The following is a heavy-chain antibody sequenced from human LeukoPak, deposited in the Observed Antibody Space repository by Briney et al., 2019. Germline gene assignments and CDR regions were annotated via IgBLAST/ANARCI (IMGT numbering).Heavy chain of an antibody. CDR2: IIPILGIA. J-gene: IGHJ4*02. V-gene: IGHV1-69*04. CDR3: ALGLDGSGSYYYFDY. Sequence: SVTVSCKASGGTFSSYAISWVRQAPGQGLEWMGRIIPILGIANYAQKFQGRVTITADKSTSTAYMELSGLRSEDTAVYYCALGLDGSGSYYYFDYWGQGTLVTVSS. D-gene: IGHD3-10*01. CDR1: GGTFSSYA.